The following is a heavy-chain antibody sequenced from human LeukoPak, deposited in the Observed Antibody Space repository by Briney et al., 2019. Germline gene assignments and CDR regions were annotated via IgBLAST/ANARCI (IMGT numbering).Heavy chain of an antibody. D-gene: IGHD5/OR15-5a*01. J-gene: IGHJ4*02. V-gene: IGHV3-66*02. CDR3: ARASTVSTILLQE. CDR2: IYSGGST. CDR1: GFTVSSNY. Sequence: PGGSLRLSCAASGFTVSSNYMSWVRQAPGKGPEWVSVIYSGGSTYYADSVKGRFTISRDNSKNTLYLQMNSLRAEDTAVYYCARASTVSTILLQEWGQGTLVTVSS.